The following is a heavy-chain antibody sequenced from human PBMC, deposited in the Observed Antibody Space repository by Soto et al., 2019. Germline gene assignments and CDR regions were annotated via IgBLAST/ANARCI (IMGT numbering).Heavy chain of an antibody. Sequence: GESLKISCAASGFTFSSYAMSWVRQAPGKGLEWVSAISGSGGSTYYADSVKGRFTISRDNSKNTLYLQMNSLRAEDTAIYYCAKDRDFTNAPCLPKGYYYYYYMDVGGKGTTVTVSS. J-gene: IGHJ6*03. CDR1: GFTFSSYA. CDR3: AKDRDFTNAPCLPKGYYYYYYMDV. D-gene: IGHD2-8*01. V-gene: IGHV3-23*01. CDR2: ISGSGGST.